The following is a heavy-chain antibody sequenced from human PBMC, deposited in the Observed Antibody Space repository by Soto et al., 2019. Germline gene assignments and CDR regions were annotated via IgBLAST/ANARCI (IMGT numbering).Heavy chain of an antibody. CDR3: ARARDSSSTIEY. CDR1: LGTFPSDY. Sequence: ASLLVSFKASLGTFPSDYMHSWLQSPGQGLEWMGIINPSGGSTSYAQKFQGRVTMTRDTSTSTVYMELSSLRSEDTAVYYCARARDSSSTIEYWGQGTLVTVSS. D-gene: IGHD6-13*01. CDR2: INPSGGST. V-gene: IGHV1-46*01. J-gene: IGHJ4*02.